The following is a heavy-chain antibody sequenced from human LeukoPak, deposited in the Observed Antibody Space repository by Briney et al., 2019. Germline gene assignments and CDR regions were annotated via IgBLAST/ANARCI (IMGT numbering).Heavy chain of an antibody. Sequence: LGASVKVSCKTSGYTFSGYYMHWVRQAPGQGLEWMGWINPNSGGTYYPPKSQGRVTMTRNTSLSTAYMELNSLRSDDTAVYYCARAPAPMYSFDYWGQGTLVTVSS. V-gene: IGHV1-2*02. CDR2: INPNSGGT. CDR1: GYTFSGYY. CDR3: ARAPAPMYSFDY. J-gene: IGHJ4*02. D-gene: IGHD2-2*01.